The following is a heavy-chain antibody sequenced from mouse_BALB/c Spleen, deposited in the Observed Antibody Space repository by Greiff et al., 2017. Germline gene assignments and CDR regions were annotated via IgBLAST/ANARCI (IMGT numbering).Heavy chain of an antibody. J-gene: IGHJ4*01. V-gene: IGHV2-9*02. D-gene: IGHD2-1*01. CDR1: GFSLTSYG. CDR2: IWAGGST. Sequence: VIVVESGPGLVAPSQSLSITCTVSGFSLTSYGVHWVRQTPGKGLEWLGVIWAGGSTNYNSALMSRLSISKDNSKSQVFLQMNSLQTDDTAMYYCARYYYGSPMDDGGQGTPVTVSS. CDR3: ARYYYGSPMDD.